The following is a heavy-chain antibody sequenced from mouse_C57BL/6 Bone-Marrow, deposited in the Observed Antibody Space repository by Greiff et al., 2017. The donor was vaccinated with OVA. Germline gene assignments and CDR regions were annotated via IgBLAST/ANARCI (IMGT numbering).Heavy chain of an antibody. CDR2: ISYDGSN. J-gene: IGHJ2*01. V-gene: IGHV3-6*01. D-gene: IGHD1-1*01. CDR1: GYSITSGYY. Sequence: DVQLQESGPGLVKPSQSLSLTCSVTGYSITSGYYWNWIRQFPGNTLEWMGYISYDGSNNYNPSLKNRISITRDTSKNQFFLKLNSVTTEDTATYYCARETTVVASFDYWGQGTTLTVSS. CDR3: ARETTVVASFDY.